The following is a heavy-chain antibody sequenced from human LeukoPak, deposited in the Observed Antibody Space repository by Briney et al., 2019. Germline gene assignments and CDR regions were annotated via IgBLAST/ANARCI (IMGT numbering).Heavy chain of an antibody. CDR1: GFTFSNAW. J-gene: IGHJ3*02. CDR2: IKSKTDGGTT. V-gene: IGHV3-15*01. Sequence: GGSLRLSCAASGFTFSNAWMSWVRQAPGKGLEWVGRIKSKTDGGTTDYAAPVKGRFTISRDDSKNTLYLQMNSLRAEDTAVYYCAKDPTPNYDFWSGQRVGAFDIWGQGTMVTVSS. D-gene: IGHD3-3*01. CDR3: AKDPTPNYDFWSGQRVGAFDI.